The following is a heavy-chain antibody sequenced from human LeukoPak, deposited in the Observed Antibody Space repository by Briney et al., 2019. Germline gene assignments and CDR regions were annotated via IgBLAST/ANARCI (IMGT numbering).Heavy chain of an antibody. Sequence: GRSLRLSCAASRFTFSSYAMHRVRQAPGKGLEWVAVIWYDGSNKYYADSVKGRFTISRDNSKNTLYLQMNSLRAEDTAVYYCARSGPGSYAFDIWGQGTMVTISS. CDR1: RFTFSSYA. J-gene: IGHJ3*02. V-gene: IGHV3-33*01. CDR2: IWYDGSNK. CDR3: ARSGPGSYAFDI. D-gene: IGHD3-10*01.